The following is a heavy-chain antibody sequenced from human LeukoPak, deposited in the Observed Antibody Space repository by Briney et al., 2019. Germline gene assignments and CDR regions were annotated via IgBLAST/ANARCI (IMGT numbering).Heavy chain of an antibody. D-gene: IGHD6-19*01. J-gene: IGHJ2*01. CDR1: GGTFSSYA. CDR2: IIPIFGTA. CDR3: ARLFGDAVAGRVSVWYFDL. Sequence: SVKVSCKASGGTFSSYAISWVRQAHGQGLEWMGGIIPIFGTANYAQKFQGRVTITADESTSTAYIELSSLRSEDTAVYYCARLFGDAVAGRVSVWYFDLWGRGTLVTVSS. V-gene: IGHV1-69*01.